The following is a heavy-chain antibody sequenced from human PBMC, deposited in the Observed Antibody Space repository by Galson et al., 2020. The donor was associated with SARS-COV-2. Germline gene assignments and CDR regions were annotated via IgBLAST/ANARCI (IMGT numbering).Heavy chain of an antibody. CDR1: GFTFSSYA. J-gene: IGHJ6*02. V-gene: IGHV3-30-3*01. CDR3: ARDLIANYGMDV. D-gene: IGHD3-16*01. CDR2: ISYDGSNK. Sequence: LSLTCAASGFTFSSYAMHWVRQAPGKGLEWVAVISYDGSNKYYADSVKGRFTISRDNSKNTLYLQMNSLRAEDTAVYYCARDLIANYGMDVWGQGTTVTVSS.